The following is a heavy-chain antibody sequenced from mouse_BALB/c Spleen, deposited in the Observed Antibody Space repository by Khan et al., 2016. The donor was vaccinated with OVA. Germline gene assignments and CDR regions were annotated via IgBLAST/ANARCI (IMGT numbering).Heavy chain of an antibody. Sequence: QVQLKQSGPGLVAPSQSLSITCTVSGFSLTTYGVTWVRQPPGKGLEWLGVIWGDGNTDYHSALISRLSISKANSESQVFVKLNSLQTDDTATYYCAKSFYSHYYAMDYWGQGTSVTVSS. J-gene: IGHJ4*01. D-gene: IGHD2-1*01. CDR2: IWGDGNT. CDR1: GFSLTTYG. V-gene: IGHV2-3*01. CDR3: AKSFYSHYYAMDY.